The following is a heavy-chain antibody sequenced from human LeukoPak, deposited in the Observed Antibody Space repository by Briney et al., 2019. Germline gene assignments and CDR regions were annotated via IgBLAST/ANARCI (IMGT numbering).Heavy chain of an antibody. D-gene: IGHD1-1*01. Sequence: GASVKVSCKASGYTFTGYYMHWVRQAPGQGLEWVGWIIPNSGGTNYAQKFQGRVTMTRDTSISTAYMELSRLTSDDTAVYYCAGQLGATSRDYWGQGTLVTVSS. CDR2: IIPNSGGT. J-gene: IGHJ4*02. CDR3: AGQLGATSRDY. V-gene: IGHV1-2*02. CDR1: GYTFTGYY.